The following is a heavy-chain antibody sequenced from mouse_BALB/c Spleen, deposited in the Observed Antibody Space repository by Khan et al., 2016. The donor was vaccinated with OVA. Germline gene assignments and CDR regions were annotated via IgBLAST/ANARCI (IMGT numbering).Heavy chain of an antibody. CDR1: GFSLTNYG. V-gene: IGHV2-6-1*01. Sequence: VQLKESGPGLVAPSQSLSITCTISGFSLTNYGVHWVRQPQGKGLEWLVVIWSDGSTTYNSALKSRLTISKDNYKRQVFLKMNSLQTDDTAKYFCARQPYYHYNIMDYWGQGTSVTVSS. CDR3: ARQPYYHYNIMDY. D-gene: IGHD2-10*01. CDR2: IWSDGST. J-gene: IGHJ4*01.